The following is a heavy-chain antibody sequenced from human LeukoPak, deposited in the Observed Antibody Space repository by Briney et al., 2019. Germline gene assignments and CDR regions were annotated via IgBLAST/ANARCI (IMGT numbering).Heavy chain of an antibody. V-gene: IGHV5-51*01. CDR3: ARPGQRYDFWSGYSH. CDR2: IYPGDSDT. D-gene: IGHD3-3*01. CDR1: GYSFTSYW. J-gene: IGHJ4*02. Sequence: GESLQISCKGSGYSFTSYWIGWVRQMPGKGLEWMGIIYPGDSDTRYSPSFQGQVTISADKSISTAYLQWSSLKASDTAMYYCARPGQRYDFWSGYSHWGQGTLVTVSS.